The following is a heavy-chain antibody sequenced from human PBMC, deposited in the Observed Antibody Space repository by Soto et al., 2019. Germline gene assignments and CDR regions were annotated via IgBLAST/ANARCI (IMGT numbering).Heavy chain of an antibody. D-gene: IGHD3-10*01. V-gene: IGHV3-30*18. CDR3: AKDQPRRITMVRGVIIKTPPDY. Sequence: GGSLRLSCAASGFTFSSYGMHSVRQAPGKGMEWVAVISYDGSNKYYADSVKGRFTISRDNSKNTLYLQMNSLRAEDTAVYYCAKDQPRRITMVRGVIIKTPPDYWGQGT. CDR2: ISYDGSNK. CDR1: GFTFSSYG. J-gene: IGHJ4*02.